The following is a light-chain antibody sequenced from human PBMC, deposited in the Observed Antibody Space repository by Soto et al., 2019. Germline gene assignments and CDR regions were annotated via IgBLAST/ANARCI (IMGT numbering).Light chain of an antibody. CDR1: SGHSSDI. CDR2: LEGSGSY. CDR3: ETWDSNARR. Sequence: QSALTQSSSASASLGSSVKLTCTLSSGHSSDIIAWHQQQPGKAPRYLMKLEGSGSYNKGSGVPDRFSGSRSGADRYLTLANLQFEDEADYYCETWDSNARRFGGGTQLAVL. V-gene: IGLV4-60*02. J-gene: IGLJ3*02.